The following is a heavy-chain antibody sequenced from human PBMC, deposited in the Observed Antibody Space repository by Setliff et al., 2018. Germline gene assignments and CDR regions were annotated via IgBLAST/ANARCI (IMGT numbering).Heavy chain of an antibody. CDR3: AREGSIGWSQYFHH. CDR2: ISYDGFKI. J-gene: IGHJ1*01. Sequence: GGSLRLSCAASGFALRNSGMHWVRQAPGRGLEWVTFISYDGFKIYYAESVKGRFTISRDISTNTLFLEIDSLRSEDTGLYYCAREGSIGWSQYFHHWGQGTPVTVSS. CDR1: GFALRNSG. V-gene: IGHV3-30*03. D-gene: IGHD6-19*01.